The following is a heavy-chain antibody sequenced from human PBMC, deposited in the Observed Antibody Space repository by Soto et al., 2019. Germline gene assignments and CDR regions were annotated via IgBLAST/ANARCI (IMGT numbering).Heavy chain of an antibody. CDR3: ARDLAARLGRDYYYYMDV. V-gene: IGHV3-7*01. J-gene: IGHJ6*03. D-gene: IGHD6-6*01. CDR1: GFTFSSYW. Sequence: PGGSLRLSCAASGFTFSSYWMSWVRQAPGKGLEWVANIKQDGSEKYYVDSVKGRFTISRDNAKNSLYLQMNSLRAEDTAVYYCARDLAARLGRDYYYYMDVWGKGTTVTVSS. CDR2: IKQDGSEK.